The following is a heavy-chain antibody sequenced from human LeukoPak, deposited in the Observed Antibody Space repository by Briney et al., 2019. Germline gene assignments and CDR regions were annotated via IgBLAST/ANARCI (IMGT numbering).Heavy chain of an antibody. Sequence: PGRSLRLSCAASGFTFSSYGMHWVRQAPGKGLEWVAVISYDGSNKYYADSVKGRFTISRDNSKNTLYLQMNSLRAEDTAVYYCAKDASRYYYGSGSSKLDYWGQGTLATVSS. V-gene: IGHV3-30*18. CDR2: ISYDGSNK. J-gene: IGHJ4*02. D-gene: IGHD3-10*01. CDR3: AKDASRYYYGSGSSKLDY. CDR1: GFTFSSYG.